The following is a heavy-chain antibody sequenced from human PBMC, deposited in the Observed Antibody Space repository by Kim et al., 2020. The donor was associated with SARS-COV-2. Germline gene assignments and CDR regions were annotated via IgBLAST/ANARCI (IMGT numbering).Heavy chain of an antibody. CDR3: AKDSPPYYDFWSGLYYFDY. J-gene: IGHJ4*02. D-gene: IGHD3-3*01. Sequence: GGSLRLSCAASGFTFGDYAMHWVRQAPGKGLEWVSGISWNSGIIGYADSVKGRFTISRDNAKNSLYLQMNSLRAEDTALYYCAKDSPPYYDFWSGLYYFDYWGQGTLVTVSS. CDR2: ISWNSGII. CDR1: GFTFGDYA. V-gene: IGHV3-9*01.